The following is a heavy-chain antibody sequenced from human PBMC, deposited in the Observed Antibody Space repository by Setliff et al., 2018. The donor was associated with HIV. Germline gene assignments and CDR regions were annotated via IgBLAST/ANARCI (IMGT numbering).Heavy chain of an antibody. D-gene: IGHD2-2*01. CDR2: INHSGST. CDR3: AREGSVVPAAQANYMGV. V-gene: IGHV4-34*01. Sequence: KTSETLSLTCAVYGGSFSGYYWSWIRQPPGKGLEWIGEINHSGSTNYNPSLKSRVTISVDTSKNQFSLKLSSVTAADTAVYYCAREGSVVPAAQANYMGVWGKGTTVTVSS. J-gene: IGHJ6*03. CDR1: GGSFSGYY.